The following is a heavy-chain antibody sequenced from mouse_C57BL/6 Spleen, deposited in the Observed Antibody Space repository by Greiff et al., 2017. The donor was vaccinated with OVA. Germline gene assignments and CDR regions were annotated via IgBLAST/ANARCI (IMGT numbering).Heavy chain of an antibody. CDR2: IDPSDSYT. CDR3: ARGRTLRGAMDY. CDR1: GYTFTSYW. D-gene: IGHD1-1*01. Sequence: VQLQQSGAELVMPGASVKLSCKASGYTFTSYWMHWVKQRPGQGLEWIGEIDPSDSYTNYNQKFKGKSTLTVDKSSSTAYMQLSSLTSEDSAVYYCARGRTLRGAMDYWGQGTSVTVSS. J-gene: IGHJ4*01. V-gene: IGHV1-69*01.